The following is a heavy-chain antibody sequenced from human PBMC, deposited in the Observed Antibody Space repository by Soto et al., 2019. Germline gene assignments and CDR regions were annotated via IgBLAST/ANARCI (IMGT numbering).Heavy chain of an antibody. Sequence: GGSLRLSCAASGFTFSSYSMNWVRQAPGKGLEWVSSISSSSSYIYYADSVKGRFTISRDNAKNSLYLQMNSLRAEDTAVYYCASFSGDSSSFSVSFDYWGQGTLVTVSS. CDR1: GFTFSSYS. J-gene: IGHJ4*02. CDR2: ISSSSSYI. CDR3: ASFSGDSSSFSVSFDY. V-gene: IGHV3-21*01. D-gene: IGHD6-6*01.